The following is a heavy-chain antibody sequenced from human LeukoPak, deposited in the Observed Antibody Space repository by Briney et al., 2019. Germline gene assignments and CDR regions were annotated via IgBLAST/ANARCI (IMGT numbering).Heavy chain of an antibody. Sequence: SVKVSCKASGGTFSSYAISWVRQAPGQGLEWMGGIIPIFGTANYAQKFQGRVTITADKSTSTAYMELSSLRSEDTAVYYCANFHFITVTTWYYYYGMDVWGKGTTVTVSS. CDR3: ANFHFITVTTWYYYYGMDV. J-gene: IGHJ6*04. V-gene: IGHV1-69*06. CDR2: IIPIFGTA. CDR1: GGTFSSYA. D-gene: IGHD4-17*01.